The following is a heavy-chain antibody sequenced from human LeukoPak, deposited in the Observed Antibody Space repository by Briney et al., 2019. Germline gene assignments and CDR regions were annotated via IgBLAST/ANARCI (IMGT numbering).Heavy chain of an antibody. CDR1: GFTFSSYW. CDR2: INSDGSSK. CDR3: ARVSPEGDYDY. J-gene: IGHJ4*02. Sequence: PGGSLRLSCAASGFTFSSYWMHWVRQAPGKGLVWVSRINSDGSSKSYADSVKGRFTISRDNAKNTLYLQMNSLRAEDTAVYYCARVSPEGDYDYWGQGTLVTVSS. V-gene: IGHV3-74*01. D-gene: IGHD4-17*01.